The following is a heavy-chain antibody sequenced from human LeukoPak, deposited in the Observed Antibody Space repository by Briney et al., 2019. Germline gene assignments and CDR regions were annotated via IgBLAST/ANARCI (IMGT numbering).Heavy chain of an antibody. CDR2: IFHRGGT. CDR3: AREYTLYRSGWFLDY. D-gene: IGHD6-19*01. J-gene: IGHJ4*02. CDR1: NDSISSGDYY. Sequence: SETLSLTCTVSNDSISSGDYYWNWIRQPPGKGLEWIGYIFHRGGTSYNPSLKSRILFSVDTSKNQFSLKLSSVTAADTAVYYCAREYTLYRSGWFLDYWGQGTVVTVSS. V-gene: IGHV4-30-4*01.